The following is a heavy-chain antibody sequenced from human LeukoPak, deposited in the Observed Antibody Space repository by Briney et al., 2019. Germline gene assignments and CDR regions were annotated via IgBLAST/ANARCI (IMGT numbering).Heavy chain of an antibody. J-gene: IGHJ6*02. V-gene: IGHV3-23*01. D-gene: IGHD3-10*01. CDR1: GFTFICYA. CDR2: ISGSGGST. CDR3: PKDATGFGEFNYYYYGMDV. Sequence: PGGSLRLSCVASGFTFICYAMSWVRQAPGKGLEWVSAISGSGGSTYYADSVKGRFTISRDSYKNTLYVQTNSLRAGDTAVYYFPKDATGFGEFNYYYYGMDVWGQGTTVTVSS.